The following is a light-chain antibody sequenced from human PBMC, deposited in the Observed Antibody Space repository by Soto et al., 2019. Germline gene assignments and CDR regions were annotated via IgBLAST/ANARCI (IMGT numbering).Light chain of an antibody. J-gene: IGKJ1*01. CDR3: QQSDSIPQT. CDR1: QSISNY. Sequence: DIQMTQSPSSLSASVGDRVTISCRASQSISNYLNWYQQKPGTAPKLLIYAASSLQSGVPSRFSGSGSGTDFTLTISSLQIEDFATYFCQQSDSIPQTFGQGTKVEIK. CDR2: AAS. V-gene: IGKV1-39*01.